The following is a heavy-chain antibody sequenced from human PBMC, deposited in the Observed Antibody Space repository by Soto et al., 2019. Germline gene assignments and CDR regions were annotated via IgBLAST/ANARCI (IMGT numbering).Heavy chain of an antibody. Sequence: GGSLRLSCAASGFTFDDYAMHWVRQAPGKGLEWVSGISWNSGSIGYADSVKGRFTISRDNAKNSLYLQMNSLRAEDTALYYCAKDIGRDGYNWGFAFDIWGQGTMVTVSS. CDR2: ISWNSGSI. V-gene: IGHV3-9*01. J-gene: IGHJ3*02. CDR3: AKDIGRDGYNWGFAFDI. CDR1: GFTFDDYA. D-gene: IGHD5-12*01.